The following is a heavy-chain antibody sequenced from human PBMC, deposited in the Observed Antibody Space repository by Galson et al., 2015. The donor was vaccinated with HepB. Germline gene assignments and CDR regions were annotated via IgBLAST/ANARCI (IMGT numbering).Heavy chain of an antibody. Sequence: SLRLSCAASGFTFSNYWMHWVRQAPGKGLGWVSRINSDGTRTDYADSVKVRFTISRDSAQNTLSLQMDSLRAEDTTVYYCARDTNGSLSHYWGQGTLVTVSS. CDR3: ARDTNGSLSHY. V-gene: IGHV3-74*01. CDR2: INSDGTRT. D-gene: IGHD2/OR15-2a*01. CDR1: GFTFSNYW. J-gene: IGHJ4*02.